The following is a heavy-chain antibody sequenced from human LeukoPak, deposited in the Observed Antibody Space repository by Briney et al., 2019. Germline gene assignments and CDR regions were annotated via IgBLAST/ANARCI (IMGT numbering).Heavy chain of an antibody. D-gene: IGHD6-19*01. J-gene: IGHJ6*03. V-gene: IGHV4-34*01. CDR2: ITQSGHT. Sequence: PSETLSLTCAVYGGSFTGYNWTWIRQPPGKGLEWIGHITQSGHTNYNPSLKSRVTISVDTSKNQFSLKLSSVTAADTAVYYCARAVGVWYSSGWNYYYYMDVWGKGTTVTVSS. CDR1: GGSFTGYN. CDR3: ARAVGVWYSSGWNYYYYMDV.